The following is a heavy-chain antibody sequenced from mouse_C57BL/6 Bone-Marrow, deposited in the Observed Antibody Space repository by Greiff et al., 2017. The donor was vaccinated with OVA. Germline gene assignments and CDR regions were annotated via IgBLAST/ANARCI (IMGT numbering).Heavy chain of an antibody. CDR2: LSDGGSYT. Sequence: EVMLVESGGGLVKPGGSLKLSCAASGFTFSSYAMSWVRQTPEKRLEWVATLSDGGSYTYYPDNVKGRFPISRDNAKNNLYLQMSHLNSEDTAMYYWARDPSSTMVTTAYWGQGTLVTVSA. J-gene: IGHJ3*01. CDR3: ARDPSSTMVTTAY. V-gene: IGHV5-4*01. CDR1: GFTFSSYA. D-gene: IGHD2-2*01.